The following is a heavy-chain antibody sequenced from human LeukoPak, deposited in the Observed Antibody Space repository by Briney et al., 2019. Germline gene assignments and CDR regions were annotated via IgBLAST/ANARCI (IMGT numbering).Heavy chain of an antibody. CDR1: GFTFSNYA. CDR3: ARSLATSYYYMDV. Sequence: PGGSLRLSCAASGFTFSNYAMHWVRQAPGKGLEWVAVISYDGSNKFYADSVKGRFIISRDNYKNTLHLQMNSLRAEDTAVYYCARSLATSYYYMDVWGKGTTVTVSS. V-gene: IGHV3-30*04. D-gene: IGHD5-12*01. CDR2: ISYDGSNK. J-gene: IGHJ6*03.